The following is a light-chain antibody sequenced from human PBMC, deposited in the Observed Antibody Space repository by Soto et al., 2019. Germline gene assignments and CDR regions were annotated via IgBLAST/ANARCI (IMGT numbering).Light chain of an antibody. CDR1: QSVSSSY. CDR2: GAS. V-gene: IGKV3-20*01. Sequence: EIVLTQSPGTLSLSPGERATLSCRASQSVSSSYLARYQQKPGQAPRLLIYGASSRATGIPDRFSGSGSGTDFTLTISRLEPEDFAVYYCQQYGSSPRITFGQGTKVDIK. J-gene: IGKJ1*01. CDR3: QQYGSSPRIT.